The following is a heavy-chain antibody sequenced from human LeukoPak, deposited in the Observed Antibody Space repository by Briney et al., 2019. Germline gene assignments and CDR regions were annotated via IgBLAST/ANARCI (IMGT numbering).Heavy chain of an antibody. CDR2: ISWNSGSI. V-gene: IGHV3-9*01. CDR3: AKDMRYCSGGSCYSVDAAFDI. D-gene: IGHD2-15*01. CDR1: GFTFYDYA. J-gene: IGHJ3*02. Sequence: GGSLRLSCAASGFTFYDYAMHWVRQAPGKGLEWVSGISWNSGSIGYADSVKGRFTISRDNAKNSLYLQMNSLRAEDTALYYCAKDMRYCSGGSCYSVDAAFDIWGQGTMVTVSS.